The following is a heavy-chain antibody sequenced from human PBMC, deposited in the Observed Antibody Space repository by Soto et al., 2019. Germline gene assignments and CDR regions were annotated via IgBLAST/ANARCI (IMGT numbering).Heavy chain of an antibody. CDR1: GGSISSGGYY. V-gene: IGHV4-31*03. J-gene: IGHJ5*02. CDR2: IYYSGST. Sequence: PSETLSLTCTVSGGSISSGGYYWSWIRQHPGKGLEWIGYIYYSGSTYYNPSLKSRVTISVDTSKNQFSLKLSSVTAADTAVYYCARVGDPRYCSSTSCSDNWFDPWGQGTLVTVSS. CDR3: ARVGDPRYCSSTSCSDNWFDP. D-gene: IGHD2-2*01.